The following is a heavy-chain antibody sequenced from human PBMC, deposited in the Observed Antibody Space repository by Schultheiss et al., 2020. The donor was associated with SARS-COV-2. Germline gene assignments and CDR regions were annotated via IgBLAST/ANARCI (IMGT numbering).Heavy chain of an antibody. Sequence: GGSLRLSCAASGFTFSDYYMSWIRQAPGKGLEWVSAISGSGGSTYYADSVKGRFTISRDNSKNTLYLQLNSLRPEDTAVYYCARDVIVVVPEDYYYYGMDVWGQGTTVTVSS. D-gene: IGHD2-2*01. J-gene: IGHJ6*02. CDR1: GFTFSDYY. CDR2: ISGSGGST. CDR3: ARDVIVVVPEDYYYYGMDV. V-gene: IGHV3-23*01.